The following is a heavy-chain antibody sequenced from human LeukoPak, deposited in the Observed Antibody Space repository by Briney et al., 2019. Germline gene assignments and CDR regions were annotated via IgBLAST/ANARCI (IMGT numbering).Heavy chain of an antibody. CDR1: GFTFSSYS. V-gene: IGHV3-21*01. CDR2: ISSSSSYI. Sequence: GGSLRLSCAASGFTFSSYSMNWVRQAPGKGLEWVSSISSSSSYIYYADSVKGRFTISRDNAKNSLYLQMNSLRAEDTAVYYCAGEFGESEGAAAPYWGQGTLVTVSS. J-gene: IGHJ4*02. CDR3: AGEFGESEGAAAPY. D-gene: IGHD6-13*01.